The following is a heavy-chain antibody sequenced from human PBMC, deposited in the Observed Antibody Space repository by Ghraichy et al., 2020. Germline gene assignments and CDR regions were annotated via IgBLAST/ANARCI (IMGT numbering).Heavy chain of an antibody. CDR1: GFTFSSYS. J-gene: IGHJ6*02. D-gene: IGHD1-26*01. Sequence: GGSLRLSCAASGFTFSSYSMNWVRQAPGKGLEWVSSISSSSSYIYYADSVKGRFTISRDNAKNSLYLQMNSLRAEDTAVYYCLSWREVGAKYGMDVWGQGTTDTVSS. CDR3: LSWREVGAKYGMDV. V-gene: IGHV3-21*01. CDR2: ISSSSSYI.